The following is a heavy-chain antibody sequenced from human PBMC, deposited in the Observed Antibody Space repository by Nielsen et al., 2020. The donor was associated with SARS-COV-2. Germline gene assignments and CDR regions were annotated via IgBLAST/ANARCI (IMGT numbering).Heavy chain of an antibody. V-gene: IGHV1-2*06. Sequence: ASVQVSCKASGYTFTDYYIHWVRQATAQGLEWMGRINPYSGGTNYAQKFQGTVTMTRDASISTVYMELTSDDTAVYYCARARATIFGLVMSYGMDVWGQGTTVAVSS. D-gene: IGHD3/OR15-3a*01. CDR2: INPYSGGT. J-gene: IGHJ6*02. CDR3: ARARATIFGLVMSYGMDV. CDR1: GYTFTDYY.